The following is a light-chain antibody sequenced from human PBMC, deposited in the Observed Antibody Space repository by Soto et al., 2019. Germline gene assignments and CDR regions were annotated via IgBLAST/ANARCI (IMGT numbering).Light chain of an antibody. V-gene: IGKV3-11*01. Sequence: EIVLTQSPATLSLSPGERATLSCRASQSITNYLAWYQQKPGQAPRLLIYNASNRATGIPARFSGSGSGTDFTLTISSLEPEDFAVYYCQQRSDWPSLAFGGGTKVEI. CDR1: QSITNY. CDR2: NAS. J-gene: IGKJ4*01. CDR3: QQRSDWPSLA.